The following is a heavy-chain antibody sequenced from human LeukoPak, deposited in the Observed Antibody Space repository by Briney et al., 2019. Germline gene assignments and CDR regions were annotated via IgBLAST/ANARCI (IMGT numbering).Heavy chain of an antibody. Sequence: SETLSLTCTVSGGSISSSSYYWGWIRQPPGKGLEWIGSIYHSGSTYYNPSLKSRVTISVDTSKNQFSLKLSSVTAADTAVYYCARGVYGDYLDYWGQGTLVTVSS. J-gene: IGHJ4*02. V-gene: IGHV4-39*07. CDR2: IYHSGST. D-gene: IGHD4-17*01. CDR1: GGSISSSSYY. CDR3: ARGVYGDYLDY.